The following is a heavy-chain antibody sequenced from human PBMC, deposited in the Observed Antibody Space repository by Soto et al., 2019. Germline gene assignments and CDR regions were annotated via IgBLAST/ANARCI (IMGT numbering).Heavy chain of an antibody. J-gene: IGHJ6*02. Sequence: SETLSLTCTVSGGSISSYYWSWIRQPPGKGLEWIGYIYYSGSTNYNPSLKSRVTISVDTSKNQFSLKLSSVTAADTAVYYCARVGVLVPSSYYYGMDVWGQXTTVTVSS. D-gene: IGHD2-2*01. CDR1: GGSISSYY. CDR3: ARVGVLVPSSYYYGMDV. V-gene: IGHV4-59*01. CDR2: IYYSGST.